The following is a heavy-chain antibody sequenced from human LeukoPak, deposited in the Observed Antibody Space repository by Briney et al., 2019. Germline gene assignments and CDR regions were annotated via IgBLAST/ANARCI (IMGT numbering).Heavy chain of an antibody. V-gene: IGHV4-34*01. CDR1: GGSFSGYY. CDR2: INHSGST. J-gene: IGHJ4*02. Sequence: SETLSLTCAVSGGSFSGYYCSWIRQPPGKGLEWIGEINHSGSTNYNPSLKSRVTISVDTSKNQFSLKLSSVTAADTAVYYCARCRPIFGVVTPLDYWGQGTLVTVSS. D-gene: IGHD3-3*01. CDR3: ARCRPIFGVVTPLDY.